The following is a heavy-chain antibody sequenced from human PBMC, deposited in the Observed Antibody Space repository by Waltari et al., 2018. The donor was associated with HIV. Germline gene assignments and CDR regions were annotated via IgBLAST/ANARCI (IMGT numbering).Heavy chain of an antibody. V-gene: IGHV3-53*01. Sequence: EVQLVESGGGLIQPGGSLRLSCAASGFTVSSNYLSWVRQAPGKGLEWVSVIYSGGSTYYADSVKGRFTISRDNSKNTLYLQMNSLRAEDTAVYYCARDYGRRRNWYFDLWGRGTLVTVSS. D-gene: IGHD3-10*01. CDR1: GFTVSSNY. CDR2: IYSGGST. J-gene: IGHJ2*01. CDR3: ARDYGRRRNWYFDL.